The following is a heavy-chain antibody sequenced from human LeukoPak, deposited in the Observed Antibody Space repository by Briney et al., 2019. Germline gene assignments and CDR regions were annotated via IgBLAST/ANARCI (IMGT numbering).Heavy chain of an antibody. D-gene: IGHD3-10*01. Sequence: SQTLSLTRAISGDSVSSNSAAWNWIRQSPSRGLEWLGRTYYRSKWYNDYAVSVKSRITINPDTSKNQFSLQLNSVTPEDTAVYYCARDRGPAMVGEPSGMDVWGQGTTVTVSS. J-gene: IGHJ6*02. CDR1: GDSVSSNSAA. V-gene: IGHV6-1*01. CDR3: ARDRGPAMVGEPSGMDV. CDR2: TYYRSKWYN.